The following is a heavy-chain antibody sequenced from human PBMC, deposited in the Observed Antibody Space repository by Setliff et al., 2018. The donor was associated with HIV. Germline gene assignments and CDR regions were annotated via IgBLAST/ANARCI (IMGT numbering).Heavy chain of an antibody. CDR1: GVTFSSNNYY. D-gene: IGHD1-26*01. V-gene: IGHV4-39*07. CDR2: VFYSGRT. Sequence: KPSETLSLTCGVSGVTFSSNNYYWGWIRQPPGKGLEWIGTVFYSGRTSYSPPLKSRVTISVDTSKNQFSLRLTSVTATDTAIFYCARHSGSYWFDPWGQGTLVTVSS. CDR3: ARHSGSYWFDP. J-gene: IGHJ5*02.